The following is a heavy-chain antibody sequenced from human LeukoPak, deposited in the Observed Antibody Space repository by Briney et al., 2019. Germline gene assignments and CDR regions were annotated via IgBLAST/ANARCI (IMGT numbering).Heavy chain of an antibody. CDR2: INHSGST. D-gene: IGHD3-10*01. J-gene: IGHJ3*02. CDR1: GGSFSGYY. CDR3: ARAAPLSITMVRDHNEIDI. V-gene: IGHV4-34*01. Sequence: SETLSLTCAVYGGSFSGYYWSWIRQPPGKGLEWIGEINHSGSTNYNPSLKSRVTISVDTSKNQFSLKLSSVTAADTAVYYCARAAPLSITMVRDHNEIDIWGQGTMVTVSS.